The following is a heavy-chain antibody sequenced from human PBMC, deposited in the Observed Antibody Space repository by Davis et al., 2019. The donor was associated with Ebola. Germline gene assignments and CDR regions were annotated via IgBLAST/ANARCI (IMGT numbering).Heavy chain of an antibody. CDR3: AVSDTSGWYGILQH. V-gene: IGHV1-69*02. CDR1: GGTFNSYT. J-gene: IGHJ1*01. CDR2: IIATLGIA. Sequence: AASVKVSCKASGGTFNSYTISWVRQAPGQGLEWMGRIIATLGIADYAQRFQGRVTVTADRSTSTAYMELRSLRSEDTATYYCAVSDTSGWYGILQHWGQGTLVTVSS. D-gene: IGHD6-19*01.